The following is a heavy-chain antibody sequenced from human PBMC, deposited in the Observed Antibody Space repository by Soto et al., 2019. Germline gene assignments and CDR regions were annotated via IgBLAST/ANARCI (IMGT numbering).Heavy chain of an antibody. CDR3: TTGSDEGY. D-gene: IGHD1-26*01. CDR2: IKTNAEAETT. Sequence: SGGGLVTPGGSLRLSCAASGFTFTNAWMNWVRQAPGKGLEWVGRIKTNAEAETTDYSTPVKGRFTISRDDSKNTLYLQLNSLRIEDTAVYYCTTGSDEGYWGQGALVTVSS. CDR1: GFTFTNAW. J-gene: IGHJ4*02. V-gene: IGHV3-15*07.